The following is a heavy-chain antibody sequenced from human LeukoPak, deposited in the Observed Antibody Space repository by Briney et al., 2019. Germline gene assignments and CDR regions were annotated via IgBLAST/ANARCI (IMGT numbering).Heavy chain of an antibody. V-gene: IGHV4-59*01. D-gene: IGHD5-18*01. CDR3: ARTTEGGYSYGYFYYYYMDV. Sequence: SETLSLTCTVSGGSISSYYWSWIRQPPGKGLEWFGNIYYSGSTNYNPSLKSRVTISVDTSKNQFSLKLSSVTAADTAVYYCARTTEGGYSYGYFYYYYMDVWGKGTTVTISS. J-gene: IGHJ6*03. CDR1: GGSISSYY. CDR2: IYYSGST.